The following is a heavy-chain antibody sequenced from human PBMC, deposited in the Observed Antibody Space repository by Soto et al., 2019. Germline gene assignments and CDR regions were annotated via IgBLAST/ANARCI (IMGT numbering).Heavy chain of an antibody. CDR2: IIPILGIA. J-gene: IGHJ3*02. V-gene: IGHV1-69*08. CDR3: AREPTIVVVPATLGGDAFDI. Sequence: QVQLVQSGAEVKKPGSSVKVSCKASGGTFSSYTISWVRQAPGQGLEWMGRIIPILGIANYAQKFQGRVTITADKSTSTAYMELSSLRSEDTAVYYCAREPTIVVVPATLGGDAFDIWGQGTMVTVSS. CDR1: GGTFSSYT. D-gene: IGHD2-2*01.